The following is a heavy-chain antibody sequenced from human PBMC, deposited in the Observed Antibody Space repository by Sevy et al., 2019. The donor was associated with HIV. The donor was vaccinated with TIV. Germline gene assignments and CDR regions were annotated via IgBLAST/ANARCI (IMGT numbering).Heavy chain of an antibody. Sequence: SETLSLTCAVYGGSFSGYYWSWIRQPPGKGLEWIGEINHSGSTNYNPSLKSRVTISVDTSKNQFSLKLSSVTAADTAVYYCARVQSGGAQGLDYWGQGTLVTVSS. D-gene: IGHD3-10*01. CDR2: INHSGST. J-gene: IGHJ4*02. CDR3: ARVQSGGAQGLDY. V-gene: IGHV4-34*01. CDR1: GGSFSGYY.